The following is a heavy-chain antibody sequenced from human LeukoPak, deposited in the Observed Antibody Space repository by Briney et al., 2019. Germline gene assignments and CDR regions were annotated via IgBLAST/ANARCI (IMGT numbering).Heavy chain of an antibody. CDR2: IYHSGST. J-gene: IGHJ4*02. V-gene: IGHV4-38-2*01. CDR3: ARQSSTSCYRD. D-gene: IGHD2-2*02. CDR1: GYSISSGYY. Sequence: SETLSLTCAVAGYSISSGYYWGWIRQPPGKGLEWIGSIYHSGSTYYNPSLKGRVTISVDTSKNQFSLKLSSVTAADTAVYYCARQSSTSCYRDWGQGTLVTVSS.